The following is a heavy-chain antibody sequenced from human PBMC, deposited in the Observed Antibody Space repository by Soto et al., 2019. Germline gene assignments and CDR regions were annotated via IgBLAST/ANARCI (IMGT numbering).Heavy chain of an antibody. V-gene: IGHV3-72*01. CDR1: GCTLSDHY. J-gene: IGHJ4*02. CDR2: SRDKPQGYST. D-gene: IGHD3-22*01. Sequence: PGGSLRLSCAGSGCTLSDHYIDWVRQAPGKGLEWVGRSRDKPQGYSTAYAASVKGRFTTSRDESKNSAYLQMNSLKTEDTAVYYCVRATYFSDSSGYTRCLDYWGQGTLVTVSS. CDR3: VRATYFSDSSGYTRCLDY.